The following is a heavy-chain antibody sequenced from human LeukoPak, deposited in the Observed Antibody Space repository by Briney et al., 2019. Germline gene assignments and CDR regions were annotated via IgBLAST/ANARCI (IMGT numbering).Heavy chain of an antibody. CDR2: IYTSGST. J-gene: IGHJ5*02. CDR3: ARGRFWSGYYWLEP. V-gene: IGHV4-4*07. Sequence: SETLSLTCTVSGGSISSYYWSWIRQPAGKGLEWIGRIYTSGSTNYNPSLKSRVTISVDTSKNQFSLKLSSVTAADTAVYYCARGRFWSGYYWLEPWGQGTLVTVSS. CDR1: GGSISSYY. D-gene: IGHD3-3*01.